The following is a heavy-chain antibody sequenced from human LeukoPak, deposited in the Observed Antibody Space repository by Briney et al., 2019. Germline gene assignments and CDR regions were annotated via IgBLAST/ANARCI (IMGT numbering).Heavy chain of an antibody. CDR3: ARLLAGCPGGRCRAHFDY. D-gene: IGHD2-15*01. CDR1: GDSINSNY. Sequence: KPSETLSLTCSVYGDSINSNYWSWMRQPPGKGLEWIGYIYYGGSTNYNPSLKSRVSMSVDTSKNQFSLNLSSVTAADTAVYHCARLLAGCPGGRCRAHFDYWGQGTLVTVSS. V-gene: IGHV4-59*01. J-gene: IGHJ4*02. CDR2: IYYGGST.